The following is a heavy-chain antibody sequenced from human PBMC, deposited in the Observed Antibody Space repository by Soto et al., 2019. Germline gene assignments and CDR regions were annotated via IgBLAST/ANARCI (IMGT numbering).Heavy chain of an antibody. CDR1: GFTFSSYG. Sequence: PGGSLRLSCAASGFTFSSYGMHWVRQAPGKGLEWVAVIWYDGSNKYYADSVKGRFTISRDNSKNTLYLQMNSLRAEDTAVYYCARTERYYDILTGYEAPYGMDVWGQGTTVTVSS. D-gene: IGHD3-9*01. CDR2: IWYDGSNK. V-gene: IGHV3-33*01. CDR3: ARTERYYDILTGYEAPYGMDV. J-gene: IGHJ6*02.